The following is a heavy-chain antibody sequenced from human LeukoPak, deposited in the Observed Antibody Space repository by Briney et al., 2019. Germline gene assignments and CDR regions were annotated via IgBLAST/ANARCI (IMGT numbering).Heavy chain of an antibody. Sequence: SVKVSCXASGGTFSSYAISWVRQAPGQGLEWMGGIIPIFGTANYAQKFQGRVTITTDESTSTAYMELSSLRSEDTAVYYCARGLSGYCSGGSCYSGLHYYYYMDVWGKGTTVTVSS. J-gene: IGHJ6*03. D-gene: IGHD2-15*01. CDR3: ARGLSGYCSGGSCYSGLHYYYYMDV. CDR2: IIPIFGTA. V-gene: IGHV1-69*05. CDR1: GGTFSSYA.